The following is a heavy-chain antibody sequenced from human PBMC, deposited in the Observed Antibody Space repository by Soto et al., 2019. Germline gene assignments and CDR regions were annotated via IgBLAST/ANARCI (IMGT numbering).Heavy chain of an antibody. CDR2: VSHDGRNT. V-gene: IGHV3-30*03. CDR3: GRGGRQWLVTPDINY. D-gene: IGHD6-19*01. J-gene: IGHJ4*02. Sequence: GGSLRLSCAASGFTFSDYAMHWVRQAPGKGLEWVAVVSHDGRNTHYADSVKGRFTICRDSSKNTVSLEMTSLRDEYTAVYYCGRGGRQWLVTPDINYWGKGALVPV. CDR1: GFTFSDYA.